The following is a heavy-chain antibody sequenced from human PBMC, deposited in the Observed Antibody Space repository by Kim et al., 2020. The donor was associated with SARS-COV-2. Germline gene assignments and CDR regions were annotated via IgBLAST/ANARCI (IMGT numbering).Heavy chain of an antibody. CDR1: GYTFTGYY. CDR2: MNPNTGGT. Sequence: ASVKVSCKASGYTFTGYYLHWVRQAPGQGLEWMGRMNPNTGGTNYAQKFQGRVTMTRDTSVMTAYMELGSLRFDDTAFYSCGRVLRDYDVLTSYSSPYFDYWGQGALVTVSS. D-gene: IGHD3-9*01. J-gene: IGHJ4*02. V-gene: IGHV1-2*06. CDR3: GRVLRDYDVLTSYSSPYFDY.